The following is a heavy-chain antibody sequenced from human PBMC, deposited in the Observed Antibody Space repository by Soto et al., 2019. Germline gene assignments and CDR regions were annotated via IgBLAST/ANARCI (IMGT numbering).Heavy chain of an antibody. D-gene: IGHD3-10*01. V-gene: IGHV1-69*13. CDR3: ARSLLYGSGSYYFYYFDY. J-gene: IGHJ4*02. CDR1: GGTFSSYA. Sequence: SVKVSCKASGGTFSSYAISWVRQAPGQGLEWMGGIIPIFGTANYAQKFQGRVTITADESTSTAYMELSSLRSEDTAVYYCARSLLYGSGSYYFYYFDYWGQGTLVTVSS. CDR2: IIPIFGTA.